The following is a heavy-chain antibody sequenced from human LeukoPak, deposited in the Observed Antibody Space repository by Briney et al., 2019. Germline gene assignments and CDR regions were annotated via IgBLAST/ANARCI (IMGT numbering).Heavy chain of an antibody. CDR2: IYHSGST. CDR3: ARQVLSIAAAGRIDY. D-gene: IGHD6-13*01. Sequence: PSETLSLTCAVSGYSISSGYYWGWIRQPPGKGLEWIGSIYHSGSTYYNPSLKSRVTISVDTSKNQFSLKLSSVTAADTAVYYYARQVLSIAAAGRIDYWGQGTLVTVSS. J-gene: IGHJ4*02. V-gene: IGHV4-38-2*01. CDR1: GYSISSGYY.